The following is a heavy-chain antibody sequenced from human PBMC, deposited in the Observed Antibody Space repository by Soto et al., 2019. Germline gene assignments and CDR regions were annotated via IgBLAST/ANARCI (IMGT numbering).Heavy chain of an antibody. CDR1: GYTFTSYY. V-gene: IGHV1-46*01. Sequence: GASVKVSCKASGYTFTSYYMHWVRQAPGQGLEWMGIINPSGGSTSYAQKFQGRVTMTRDTSTSTVYMELSSLRSEDTAVYYCARVGVYYYDSSGHYDYWGQGTLVTVSS. J-gene: IGHJ4*02. CDR3: ARVGVYYYDSSGHYDY. CDR2: INPSGGST. D-gene: IGHD3-22*01.